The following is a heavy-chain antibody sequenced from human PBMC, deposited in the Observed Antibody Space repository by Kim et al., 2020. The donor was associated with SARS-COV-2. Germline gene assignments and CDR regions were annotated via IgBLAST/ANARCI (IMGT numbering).Heavy chain of an antibody. Sequence: SETLSLTCAVYGGSFSGYYWSWIRQPPGKGLEWIGEINHSGSTNYNPSLKSRVTISVDTSKNQFSLKLSSVTAADTAVYYCARIQWQWLANGFDPWGQGTLVTVSS. CDR2: INHSGST. J-gene: IGHJ5*02. D-gene: IGHD6-19*01. CDR1: GGSFSGYY. V-gene: IGHV4-34*01. CDR3: ARIQWQWLANGFDP.